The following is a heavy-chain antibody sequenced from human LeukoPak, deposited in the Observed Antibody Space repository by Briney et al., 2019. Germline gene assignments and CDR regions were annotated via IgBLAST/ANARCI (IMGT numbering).Heavy chain of an antibody. Sequence: GGSLRLSCAASGFTFSSYGMHWVRQAPGKGLEWVAVISYDGSNKYYADSVKGRFTISRDNSKNTLYLQMNSLRAEDTAVYYCAKDIGPTMVRGSPFDYWGQGTRVTVSS. J-gene: IGHJ4*02. V-gene: IGHV3-30*18. CDR3: AKDIGPTMVRGSPFDY. CDR2: ISYDGSNK. D-gene: IGHD3-10*01. CDR1: GFTFSSYG.